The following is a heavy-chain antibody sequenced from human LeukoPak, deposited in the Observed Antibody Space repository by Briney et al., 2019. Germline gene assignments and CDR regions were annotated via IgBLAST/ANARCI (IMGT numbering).Heavy chain of an antibody. Sequence: PGRSLRLSCAASGFTFSSYAMHWVRQAPGKGLEWVAVISYDGSNKYYADSVRGRFTISRDNSKNTLCLQMNSLRAEDTAVYYCARDLKRITIFLPHGYWGQGTLVTVSS. CDR2: ISYDGSNK. V-gene: IGHV3-30*04. D-gene: IGHD3-9*01. CDR1: GFTFSSYA. CDR3: ARDLKRITIFLPHGY. J-gene: IGHJ4*02.